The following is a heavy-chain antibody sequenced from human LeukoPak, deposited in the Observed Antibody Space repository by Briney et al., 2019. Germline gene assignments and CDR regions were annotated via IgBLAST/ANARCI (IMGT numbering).Heavy chain of an antibody. CDR2: ISGSGGST. CDR1: GFTFSSYA. V-gene: IGHV3-23*01. CDR3: AKGEGQQLISPSIDY. J-gene: IGHJ4*02. D-gene: IGHD6-13*01. Sequence: GGSLRLSCAASGFTFSSYAMSWVRQAPGKGLEWVSAISGSGGSTYYADSVKGRFTISRDNSKNTLYLQMNSLRAEDTAVYYCAKGEGQQLISPSIDYWGQGTLVTVSS.